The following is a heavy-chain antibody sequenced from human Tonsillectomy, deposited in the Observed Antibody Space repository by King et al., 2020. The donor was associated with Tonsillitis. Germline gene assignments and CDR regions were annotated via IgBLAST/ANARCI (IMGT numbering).Heavy chain of an antibody. Sequence: VQLVESGGGLVQPGGSLRLSCAASGFTFSSYAINWVRQAPGKGLEWVSVISGSGATTYYADSVKGRFTIPRENSKNTLYLQVNSLRAEDTAVYYCAKGILPAAISLYFDYWGQGTLVTVSS. D-gene: IGHD2-2*01. V-gene: IGHV3-23*04. CDR3: AKGILPAAISLYFDY. CDR1: GFTFSSYA. J-gene: IGHJ4*02. CDR2: ISGSGATT.